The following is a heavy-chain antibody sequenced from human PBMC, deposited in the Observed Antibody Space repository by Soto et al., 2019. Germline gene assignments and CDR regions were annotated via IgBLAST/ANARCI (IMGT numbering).Heavy chain of an antibody. CDR1: GGCISSYY. Sequence: PSETLSLTCTVSGGCISSYYGSWIRQPPGKGLEWMGYIYYSGSTNYNPSLKSRVTISVDTSKNQFSLKLSSVTAADTAVYYCARASRDILTGYYKEAYYYYGMDVWGQGTTVTVSS. J-gene: IGHJ6*02. CDR2: IYYSGST. V-gene: IGHV4-59*01. D-gene: IGHD3-9*01. CDR3: ARASRDILTGYYKEAYYYYGMDV.